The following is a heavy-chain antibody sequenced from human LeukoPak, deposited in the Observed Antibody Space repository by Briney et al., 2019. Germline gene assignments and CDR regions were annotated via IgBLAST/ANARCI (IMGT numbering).Heavy chain of an antibody. V-gene: IGHV3-7*01. CDR1: GFTFSNYW. CDR3: VGDVSDENDSASRIHLDS. Sequence: GGSLRLSCAASGFTFSNYWMTWVRQAPGKGLEWVANIKKDGSEKHYVDSVKGRFAISRDNARNSLFLQMSSLRAEDTAIYYCVGDVSDENDSASRIHLDSWGQGTLVSVSS. J-gene: IGHJ4*02. D-gene: IGHD2-15*01. CDR2: IKKDGSEK.